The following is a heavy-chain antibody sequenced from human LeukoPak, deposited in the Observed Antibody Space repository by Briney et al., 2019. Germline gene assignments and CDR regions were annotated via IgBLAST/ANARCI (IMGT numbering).Heavy chain of an antibody. D-gene: IGHD3-10*01. Sequence: GASVKVFCKASGYTFTAYFMHWVRQAPGQGLEWMGWINPDSGGTNYAQKFQGRVTMTRDTSISTAYMELSGLRSDDTAVYYCARAYFGYVSGSNFDYWGQGTLVTVSS. CDR2: INPDSGGT. V-gene: IGHV1-2*02. J-gene: IGHJ4*02. CDR1: GYTFTAYF. CDR3: ARAYFGYVSGSNFDY.